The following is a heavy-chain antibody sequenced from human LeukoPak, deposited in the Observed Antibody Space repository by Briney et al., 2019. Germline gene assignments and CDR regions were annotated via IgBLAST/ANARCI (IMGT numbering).Heavy chain of an antibody. Sequence: ASVKVSCKASGYTFTSYYMHWVRQAPGQGLEWMGIINPSGGSTSYAQKFQGRVTMTRDTSTSTVYMELSSLRSEDTAVYYCAREGLAAAAANAFDIWGQGTMVTVSS. CDR2: INPSGGST. D-gene: IGHD6-13*01. CDR1: GYTFTSYY. V-gene: IGHV1-46*01. J-gene: IGHJ3*02. CDR3: AREGLAAAAANAFDI.